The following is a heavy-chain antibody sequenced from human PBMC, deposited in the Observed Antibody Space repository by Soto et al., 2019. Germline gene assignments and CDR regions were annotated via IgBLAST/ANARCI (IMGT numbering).Heavy chain of an antibody. CDR2: ISSGGGTM. J-gene: IGHJ4*02. CDR3: SRIAASGTKFDS. V-gene: IGHV3-48*03. CDR1: GFAFSTYE. Sequence: EVQLVESGGDLVQPGGSLRLSCAASGFAFSTYEMKWVRQAPGKGLEWVAYISSGGGTMYYADSVRGRFTISRDNIKNSLYLQMSSLRAEDAALYYCSRIAASGTKFDSWGRGTLVTVSS. D-gene: IGHD6-25*01.